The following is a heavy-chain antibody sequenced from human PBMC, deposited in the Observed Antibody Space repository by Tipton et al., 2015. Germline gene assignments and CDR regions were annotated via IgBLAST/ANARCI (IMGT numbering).Heavy chain of an antibody. Sequence: TLSLTCTVSGDSMTSGGFYWSWIRQHPEKGLEWIGYIYYSGHYYSNPSLKSRATISVDTSKNQFSLRLTSVTAADTAVYYCARHRNYALWSGDPYEIDVWGQGTTVAVSS. D-gene: IGHD3-3*01. CDR1: GDSMTSGGFY. J-gene: IGHJ6*02. V-gene: IGHV4-31*03. CDR2: IYYSGHY. CDR3: ARHRNYALWSGDPYEIDV.